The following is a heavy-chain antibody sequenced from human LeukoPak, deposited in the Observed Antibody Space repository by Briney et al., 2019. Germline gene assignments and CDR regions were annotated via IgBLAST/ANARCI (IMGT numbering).Heavy chain of an antibody. CDR2: ISAYNGNT. CDR1: GYTFTSYG. CDR3: ARARTVGRAVAGTGAPKNNWFDP. J-gene: IGHJ5*02. D-gene: IGHD6-19*01. Sequence: GASVKVSCKASGYTFTSYGISWVRQAPGQGLEWMGWISAYNGNTNYARKLQGRVTMTTDTSTSTAYMELRSLRSDDTAVYYCARARTVGRAVAGTGAPKNNWFDPWGQGTLVTVSS. V-gene: IGHV1-18*01.